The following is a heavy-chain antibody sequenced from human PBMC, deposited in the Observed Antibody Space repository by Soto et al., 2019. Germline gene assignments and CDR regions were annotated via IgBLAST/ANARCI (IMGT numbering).Heavy chain of an antibody. CDR1: GGSISSYY. CDR2: IYYSGST. J-gene: IGHJ4*02. CDR3: ARRYGASFDY. Sequence: PSDTLSLTCTVSGGSISSYYWSWIRQPPGRGLEWIGHIYYSGSTNYNPSLKSRVTISVDTSKNQFSLKLSSVTAADTAVYYCARRYGASFDYWGQGTLVTV. V-gene: IGHV4-59*01. D-gene: IGHD4-17*01.